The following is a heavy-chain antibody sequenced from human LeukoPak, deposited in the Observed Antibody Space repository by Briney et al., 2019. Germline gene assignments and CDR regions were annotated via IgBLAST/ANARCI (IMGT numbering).Heavy chain of an antibody. V-gene: IGHV3-21*01. D-gene: IGHD1-26*01. CDR3: ARDLLAVGAFGIFDY. CDR2: ISSSSSYI. J-gene: IGHJ4*02. CDR1: GFTFSSYS. Sequence: PGGSLRLSCAASGFTFSSYSMNWVRQAPGKGLEWLSSISSSSSYIYYADSVKGRFTISRDNAKNSLYLQMNSLRAEDTAVYYCARDLLAVGAFGIFDYWGQGTLVTVSS.